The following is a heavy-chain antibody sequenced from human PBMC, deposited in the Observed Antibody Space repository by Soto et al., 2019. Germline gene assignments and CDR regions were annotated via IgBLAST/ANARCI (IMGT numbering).Heavy chain of an antibody. D-gene: IGHD3-10*02. J-gene: IGHJ6*02. CDR1: GFTFSHYG. V-gene: IGHV3-33*01. CDR2: VWYDGSNK. CDR3: ARTGIYDARGCSRPSGWDV. Sequence: QVSLVESGGGAVQPGRSLRLSCAASGFTFSHYGIHWVPQAPGKGLEWVAVVWYDGSNKYYSDSVKGRFIISRDDSKNTVAVQMNRLTAEDMAVYFCARTGIYDARGCSRPSGWDVWGQGKPVTVPS.